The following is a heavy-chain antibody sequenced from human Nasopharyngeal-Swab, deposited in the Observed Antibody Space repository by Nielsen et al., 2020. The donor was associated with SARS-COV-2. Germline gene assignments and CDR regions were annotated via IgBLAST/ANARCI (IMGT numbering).Heavy chain of an antibody. CDR3: ARVTAACDFDY. Sequence: ASVKVSCKASGYTFTTYPMHWVRQAPGQRLAWMGWINTGIGTTNYSQKSQGRVTITRDTSASTAYMELTSLRSEDTAVYYCARVTAACDFDYWGQGTLVTVSS. D-gene: IGHD1-14*01. CDR2: INTGIGTT. CDR1: GYTFTTYP. J-gene: IGHJ4*02. V-gene: IGHV1-3*04.